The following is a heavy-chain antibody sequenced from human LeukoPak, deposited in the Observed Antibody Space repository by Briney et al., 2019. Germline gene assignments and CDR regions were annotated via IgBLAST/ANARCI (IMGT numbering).Heavy chain of an antibody. CDR3: AELGITMIGGV. CDR1: GFTFSSYE. CDR2: ISSSGSTI. J-gene: IGHJ6*04. V-gene: IGHV3-48*03. D-gene: IGHD3-10*02. Sequence: GGSLRLSCAASGFTFSSYEMNWVRQAPGKGVEWVSYISSSGSTIYYADSVKGRFTISRDNAKNSLYLQMNSLRAEDTAVYYCAELGITMIGGVWGKGTTVTISS.